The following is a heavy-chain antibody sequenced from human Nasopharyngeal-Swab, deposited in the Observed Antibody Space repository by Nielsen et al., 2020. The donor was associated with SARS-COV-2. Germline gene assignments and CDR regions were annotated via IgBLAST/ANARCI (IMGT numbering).Heavy chain of an antibody. J-gene: IGHJ4*02. CDR2: IYYSGST. V-gene: IGHV4-31*03. CDR3: ARARRITIFGVVSNFDY. D-gene: IGHD3-3*01. Sequence: LRLSCTVSGGSISSGGYYWSWIRQHPGKGLEWIGYIYYSGSTYYNPSLKSRVTISVDTSKNQFSLKLSSVTAADTAVYYCARARRITIFGVVSNFDYWGQGTLVTVSS. CDR1: GGSISSGGYY.